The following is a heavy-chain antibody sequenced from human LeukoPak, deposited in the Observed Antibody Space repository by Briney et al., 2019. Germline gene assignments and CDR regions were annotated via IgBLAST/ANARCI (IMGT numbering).Heavy chain of an antibody. D-gene: IGHD2-8*02. CDR2: IYYSGST. CDR3: ARSYGTGIFDP. J-gene: IGHJ5*02. CDR1: GGSIGSYY. Sequence: SETLSLTCTVSGGSIGSYYWSWIRQPPGKGLEWIGYIYYSGSTNYNPSLKSRVTISVDTSKNQFSLKLSSVTAADTAVYYCARSYGTGIFDPWGQGTLVTVSS. V-gene: IGHV4-59*01.